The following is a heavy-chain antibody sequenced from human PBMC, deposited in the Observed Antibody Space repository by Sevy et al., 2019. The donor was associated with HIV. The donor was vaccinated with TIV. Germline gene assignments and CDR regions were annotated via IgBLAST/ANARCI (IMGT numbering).Heavy chain of an antibody. CDR2: IRSKAYGWTK. D-gene: IGHD3-10*01. CDR1: GFTIGEYV. J-gene: IGHJ4*02. V-gene: IGHV3-49*03. CDR3: TRSSPVLWFGELLPFDY. Sequence: GGSLRLSCTTSGFTIGEYVMNWFRQAPGKGLEWVGFIRSKAYGWTKEYAASVKGRFTISRDDSKSIAYLQMTSLKTEDTAVYFCTRSSPVLWFGELLPFDYWGQGSLVTVSS.